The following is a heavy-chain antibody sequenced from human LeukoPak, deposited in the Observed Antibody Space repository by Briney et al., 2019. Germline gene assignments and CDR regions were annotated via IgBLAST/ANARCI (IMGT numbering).Heavy chain of an antibody. J-gene: IGHJ4*02. Sequence: GGSLRLSCAAFGFTFSSYGMHWVRQAPGKGLEWVAVISHDGSKKYYADSVKGRFTISRDNSKNTLYLQMNSLRAEDTAVYYCAKSPYYDSSGYLFDYWGQGTLVTVSS. V-gene: IGHV3-30*18. CDR1: GFTFSSYG. D-gene: IGHD3-22*01. CDR3: AKSPYYDSSGYLFDY. CDR2: ISHDGSKK.